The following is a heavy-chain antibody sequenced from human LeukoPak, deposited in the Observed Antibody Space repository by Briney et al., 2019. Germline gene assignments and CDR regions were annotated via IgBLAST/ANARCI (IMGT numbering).Heavy chain of an antibody. D-gene: IGHD3-22*01. Sequence: GGSLRLSCAASGFTFDDYGMSWVRQAPGKGLEWVSGINWNGGSAGYADSVKGRFTISRDNSKNTLYLQMNSLRAEDTAVYYCAKGLSSGYSGSDYWGQGTLVTVSS. CDR3: AKGLSSGYSGSDY. CDR2: INWNGGSA. J-gene: IGHJ4*02. CDR1: GFTFDDYG. V-gene: IGHV3-20*04.